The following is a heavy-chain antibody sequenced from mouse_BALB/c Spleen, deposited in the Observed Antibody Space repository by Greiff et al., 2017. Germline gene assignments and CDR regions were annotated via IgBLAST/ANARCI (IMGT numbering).Heavy chain of an antibody. CDR1: GFTFSSYA. CDR3: AKGAYGNYLYAMDY. V-gene: IGHV5-9-4*01. D-gene: IGHD2-10*02. CDR2: ISSGGSYT. Sequence: EVKLQESGGGLVKPGGSLKLSCAASGFTFSSYAMSWVRQSPEKRLEWVAEISSGGSYTYYPDTVTGRFTISRDNAKNTLYLEMSSLRSEDTAMYYCAKGAYGNYLYAMDYWGQGTSVTVST. J-gene: IGHJ4*01.